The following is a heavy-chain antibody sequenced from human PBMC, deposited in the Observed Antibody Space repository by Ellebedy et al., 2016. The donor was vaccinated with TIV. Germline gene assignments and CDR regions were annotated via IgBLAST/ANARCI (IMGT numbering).Heavy chain of an antibody. J-gene: IGHJ4*02. V-gene: IGHV3-48*01. CDR2: ISDTTRTI. D-gene: IGHD5-18*01. CDR1: GFTFSRYS. CDR3: ARDPDTPMARVFDY. Sequence: GESLKISCAASGFTFSRYSMNWVRQAPGKGLEWVSYISDTTRTIYYADSVKGRFTISRDNAENSLYLHMSSLRAEDTAIYYCARDPDTPMARVFDYWGQGTLVTVSS.